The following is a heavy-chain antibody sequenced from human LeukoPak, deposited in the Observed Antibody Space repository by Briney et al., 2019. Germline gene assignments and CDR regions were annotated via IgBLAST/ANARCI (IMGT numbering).Heavy chain of an antibody. CDR3: ARDPSVNNAIGYNWFDH. Sequence: GGALRLSCAASGFGLRSHWMHWVRQAPGKGLVCVSRTNSDESVRNYADSVEGRLIISRDNAKNTLYLQMNSLGAEDTAVYSCARDPSVNNAIGYNWFDHWGQGALVTVSS. D-gene: IGHD2/OR15-2a*01. CDR1: GFGLRSHW. CDR2: TNSDESVR. V-gene: IGHV3-74*01. J-gene: IGHJ5*02.